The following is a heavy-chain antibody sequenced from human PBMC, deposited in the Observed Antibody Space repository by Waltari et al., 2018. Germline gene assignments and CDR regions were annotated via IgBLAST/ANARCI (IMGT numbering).Heavy chain of an antibody. V-gene: IGHV3-23*01. CDR1: GFTFSSYA. CDR2: TSGSGGST. D-gene: IGHD2-2*01. Sequence: EVQLLESGGGLVQPGGSLRLSCAASGFTFSSYASRWVRRAPGKGLEWVSGTSGSGGSTNYADSVKGRFTISRDNSKNTLNLQMNSLRAEDTAVYYCAKNLRDIIVVPAALDYWGQGTLVTVSS. CDR3: AKNLRDIIVVPAALDY. J-gene: IGHJ4*02.